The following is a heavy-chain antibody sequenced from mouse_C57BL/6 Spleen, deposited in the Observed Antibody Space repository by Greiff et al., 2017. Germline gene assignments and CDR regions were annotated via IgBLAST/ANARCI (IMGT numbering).Heavy chain of an antibody. CDR2: ISSKSSNYAT. CDR1: GFTFNTYA. J-gene: IGHJ1*03. V-gene: IGHV10-3*01. D-gene: IGHD1-1*01. CDR3: VREHEYYGWYFDV. Sequence: EVQGVESGGGLVQPKGSLKISCAASGFTFNTYAMNWVRQAPGKGLEWVARISSKSSNYATYYADTVKDRFTISRDDSQSMLYLQMNNLTTEDTAMYYCVREHEYYGWYFDVWGTGTTVTVSS.